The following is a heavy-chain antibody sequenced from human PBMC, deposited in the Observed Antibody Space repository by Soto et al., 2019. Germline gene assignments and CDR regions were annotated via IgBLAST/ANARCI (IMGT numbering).Heavy chain of an antibody. J-gene: IGHJ4*02. D-gene: IGHD2-15*01. CDR1: GYTFTGYY. V-gene: IGHV1-2*04. CDR3: ARGYCSGGSCYFSYFDY. CDR2: INPNSGGT. Sequence: QVQLVQSGAEVKKPGASVKVSCKASGYTFTGYYMHWVRQAPGQGLEWMGWINPNSGGTNYAQKFQGWVTMTRDTCISTAYMELRRLRSDDTAVYYCARGYCSGGSCYFSYFDYWGQGTLVTVSS.